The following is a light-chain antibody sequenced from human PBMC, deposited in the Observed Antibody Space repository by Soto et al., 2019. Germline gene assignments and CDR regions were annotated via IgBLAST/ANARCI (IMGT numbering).Light chain of an antibody. CDR1: SSDVGAYNY. CDR3: TSFAGTTFV. J-gene: IGLJ1*01. Sequence: QSALTQPPSASGSPGQSVTISCTETSSDVGAYNYVSWYQQHPDKAPKLMIYEVIKRPSGVPDRFSGSKSGNTASLTVSGLQAEDEADYYCTSFAGTTFVFGTGTKVTVL. V-gene: IGLV2-8*01. CDR2: EVI.